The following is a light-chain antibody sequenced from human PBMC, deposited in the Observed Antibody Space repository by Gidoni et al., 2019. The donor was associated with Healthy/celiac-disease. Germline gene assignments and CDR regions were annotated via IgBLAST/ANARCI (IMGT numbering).Light chain of an antibody. CDR2: GAS. CDR1: QSVSSN. J-gene: IGKJ1*01. Sequence: EKVMTQSPATLSVSPGERATLSCRASQSVSSNLAWYQQKPGQAPRLLIYGASTRATGFPARFSGGGSGTEFTHTISSLQSEDFAVYYCQQYNDWPPTFGQGTKVEIK. V-gene: IGKV3-15*01. CDR3: QQYNDWPPT.